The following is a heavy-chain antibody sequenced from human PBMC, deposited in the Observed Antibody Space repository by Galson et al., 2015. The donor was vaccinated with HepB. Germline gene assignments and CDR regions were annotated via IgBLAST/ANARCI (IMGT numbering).Heavy chain of an antibody. V-gene: IGHV3-73*01. CDR1: GFTFSGSA. CDR3: TRLGDFSGYSSR. Sequence: SLRLSCAASGFTFSGSAIHWVRQASGKGPERVGRIRSKANNYATSYVPSLKGRFTISRYDSKNMAYLHMKSLKTEDTAVYYCTRLGDFSGYSSRWGQGTLVTVSS. J-gene: IGHJ4*02. D-gene: IGHD6-19*01. CDR2: IRSKANNYAT.